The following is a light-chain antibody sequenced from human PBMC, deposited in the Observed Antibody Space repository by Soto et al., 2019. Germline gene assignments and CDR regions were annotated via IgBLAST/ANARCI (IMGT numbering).Light chain of an antibody. CDR2: DAS. V-gene: IGKV1-5*01. Sequence: DIQMTQSPSTLSASVGDRVTITCRASQGISNWLAWYQQKIGKAPKLLIYDASILENGVPSRFSGSGSGSEFTLTISSLQPDDFATYYCQQYTSYSWTFGPGTKVEIK. J-gene: IGKJ1*01. CDR1: QGISNW. CDR3: QQYTSYSWT.